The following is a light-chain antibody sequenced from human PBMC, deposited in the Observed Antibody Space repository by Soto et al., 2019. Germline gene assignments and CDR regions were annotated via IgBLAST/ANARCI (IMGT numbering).Light chain of an antibody. CDR2: AAS. J-gene: IGKJ4*01. CDR1: QSVGSA. Sequence: EIVMTQSPATLSVSPGETATLSCRASQSVGSAVAWYQHKPGQAPRLLIVAASIRATGVPGRFSGGGSGTEFSLTISSLQSEDFAVYYSQQYKNWPPLTFGGGTTVAIK. V-gene: IGKV3-15*01. CDR3: QQYKNWPPLT.